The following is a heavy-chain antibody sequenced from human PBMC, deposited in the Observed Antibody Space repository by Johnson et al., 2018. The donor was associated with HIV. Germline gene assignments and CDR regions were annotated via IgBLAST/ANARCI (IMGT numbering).Heavy chain of an antibody. V-gene: IGHV3-30*04. CDR1: GFTFSSYA. CDR3: ASPLEAAAGPMDAFDI. J-gene: IGHJ3*02. Sequence: QVQLVESGGGVVQPGRSLRLSCAASGFTFSSYAMHWVRQAPGKGLAWVAVISYDGSNKYYADSVKGRFTISRDNSKNTLYLQMNSLRAEDTAVYYCASPLEAAAGPMDAFDIWGQGTMVTVSS. D-gene: IGHD6-13*01. CDR2: ISYDGSNK.